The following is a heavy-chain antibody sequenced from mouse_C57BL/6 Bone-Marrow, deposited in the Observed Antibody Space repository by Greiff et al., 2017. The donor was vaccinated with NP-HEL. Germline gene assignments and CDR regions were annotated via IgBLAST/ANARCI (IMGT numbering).Heavy chain of an antibody. V-gene: IGHV1-55*01. Sequence: VQLQQPGAELVKPGASVKMSCKASGYTFTSYWITWVKQRPGQGLEWIGDIYPGSGSTNYNEKFKSKATLTVETSSSTAYMQLSSLTSEDSAVYYCARDPYYYGSSSRDYWGPGTTLTVSS. CDR2: IYPGSGST. CDR1: GYTFTSYW. J-gene: IGHJ2*01. D-gene: IGHD1-1*01. CDR3: ARDPYYYGSSSRDY.